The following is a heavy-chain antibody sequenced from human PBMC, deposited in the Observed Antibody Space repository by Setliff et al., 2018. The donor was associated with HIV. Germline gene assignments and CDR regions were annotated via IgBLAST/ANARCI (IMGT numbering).Heavy chain of an antibody. CDR2: IRVDNGNT. Sequence: GASVKVSCKASGYSFSKYGITWVRQAPGQGLEWMGWIRVDNGNTIYAENLQGRVTMTTDTSTSTAYMDLKSLRSDDTAVYYCVRGGDFWSGYYFFDYWGQGTLVTVSS. CDR3: VRGGDFWSGYYFFDY. D-gene: IGHD3-3*01. CDR1: GYSFSKYG. J-gene: IGHJ4*02. V-gene: IGHV1-18*01.